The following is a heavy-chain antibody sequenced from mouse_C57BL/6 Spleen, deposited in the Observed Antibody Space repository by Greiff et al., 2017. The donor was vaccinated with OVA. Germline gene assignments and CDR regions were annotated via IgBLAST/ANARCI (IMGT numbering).Heavy chain of an antibody. Sequence: QVQLQQSGAELARPGASVKLSCKASGYTFTSYGISWVKQRTGQGLEWIGEIYPRSGNTYYNEKFKGKATLTADKSSSTAYMGLRSLTSEDSAVYFCARERVYYGSTRDYAMDYWGQGTSVTVSS. CDR2: IYPRSGNT. J-gene: IGHJ4*01. D-gene: IGHD1-1*01. CDR1: GYTFTSYG. CDR3: ARERVYYGSTRDYAMDY. V-gene: IGHV1-81*01.